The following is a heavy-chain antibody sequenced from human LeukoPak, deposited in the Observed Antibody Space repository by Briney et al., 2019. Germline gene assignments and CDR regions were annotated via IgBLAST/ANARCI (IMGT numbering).Heavy chain of an antibody. V-gene: IGHV3-21*01. CDR1: GFTFSSYS. D-gene: IGHD3-16*01. Sequence: GGSLRLSCAASGFTFSSYSINWVRQAPGKGREGVSSISSSSSYIYYADSVKGRFTISRDNAKNSLYLQMNSLRAEDTAVYYCAREIYASFDIWGQGTMVTVSS. CDR2: ISSSSSYI. J-gene: IGHJ3*02. CDR3: AREIYASFDI.